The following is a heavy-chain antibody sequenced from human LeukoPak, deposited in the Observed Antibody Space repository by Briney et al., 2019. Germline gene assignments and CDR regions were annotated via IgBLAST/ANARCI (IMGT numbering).Heavy chain of an antibody. CDR1: GGSISSSGYY. CDR3: ARHEYSGSYYGLSWFDP. Sequence: KPSETLSLTCTVSGGSISSSGYYWGWIRQPPGKGLEWIASIYYSGSTYYNPSLKSRVTISVDTSKNQLSLKLSSLTAADAAVYYCARHEYSGSYYGLSWFDPSGQGNLVTVSA. J-gene: IGHJ5*02. V-gene: IGHV4-39*01. D-gene: IGHD1-26*01. CDR2: IYYSGST.